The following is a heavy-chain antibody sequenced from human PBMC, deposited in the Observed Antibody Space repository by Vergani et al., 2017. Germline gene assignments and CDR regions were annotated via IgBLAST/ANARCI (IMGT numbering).Heavy chain of an antibody. D-gene: IGHD5-12*01. Sequence: QVQLVQSGAEVKKPGASVKVSCTASGYTFTSYYMHWVRQAPGQGLEWMGIINPSGGRTSYAQKFQGRVTMTRDTSTSTVYIELSSLRSEDTAVYYCARDIVATIRYYYYYMDVWGKGSTVTVSS. CDR2: INPSGGRT. CDR3: ARDIVATIRYYYYYMDV. V-gene: IGHV1-46*01. CDR1: GYTFTSYY. J-gene: IGHJ6*03.